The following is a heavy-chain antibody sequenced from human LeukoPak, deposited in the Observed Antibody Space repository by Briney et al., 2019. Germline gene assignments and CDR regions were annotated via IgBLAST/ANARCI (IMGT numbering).Heavy chain of an antibody. CDR2: INHSGST. Sequence: SETLSLTCAVYGGSFSYYYWSWIRQPPGKTLEWIGEINHSGSTNYNPSLKSQVTISVDTSKNQFSLKLSSVTAADTAVYYCAGGEDDAFDIWGQGTMVTVSS. J-gene: IGHJ3*02. CDR1: GGSFSYYY. CDR3: AGGEDDAFDI. V-gene: IGHV4-34*01.